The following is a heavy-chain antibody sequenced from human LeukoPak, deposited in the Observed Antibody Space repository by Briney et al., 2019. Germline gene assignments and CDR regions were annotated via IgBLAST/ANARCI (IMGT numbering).Heavy chain of an antibody. CDR2: ISSSGSDVGT. J-gene: IGHJ3*02. D-gene: IGHD6-19*01. V-gene: IGHV3-23*01. Sequence: GGSLRLSCAASGFTFSSYAMNWVRQAPGKGLEWVSTISSSGSDVGTFDADSVKGRFTISRDNSKNTLYLQMNSLRAEDTAVYYCASAIVIAVAGPARGAFDIWGQGTMVTVSS. CDR3: ASAIVIAVAGPARGAFDI. CDR1: GFTFSSYA.